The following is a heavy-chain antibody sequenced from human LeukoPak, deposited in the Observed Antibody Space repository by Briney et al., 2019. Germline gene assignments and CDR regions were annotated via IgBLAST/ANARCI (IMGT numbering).Heavy chain of an antibody. Sequence: ASVKVSCKASGGTFSSCAISWVRQAPGQGLEWMGGIIPIFGTANYAQKFQGRVTITADESTSTAYMELSSLRSEDTAVYYCASCVLGGGDCYAFDYWGQGTLVTVSS. V-gene: IGHV1-69*13. CDR3: ASCVLGGGDCYAFDY. CDR1: GGTFSSCA. J-gene: IGHJ4*02. D-gene: IGHD2-21*02. CDR2: IIPIFGTA.